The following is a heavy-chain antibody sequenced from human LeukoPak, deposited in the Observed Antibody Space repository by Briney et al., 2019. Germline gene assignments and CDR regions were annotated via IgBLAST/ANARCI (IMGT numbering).Heavy chain of an antibody. V-gene: IGHV1-46*01. CDR3: ARDKSRYGDYGPPYFDY. J-gene: IGHJ4*02. CDR2: INPSGGST. Sequence: GASVKVSCKASGYTFTKYYMHWVRQAPGQGLEWMGIINPSGGSTSYTQKFQGRVTMTRDTSTSIVYMELSSLRSEDTAFYYCARDKSRYGDYGPPYFDYWGQGTLLTVSS. D-gene: IGHD4-17*01. CDR1: GYTFTKYY.